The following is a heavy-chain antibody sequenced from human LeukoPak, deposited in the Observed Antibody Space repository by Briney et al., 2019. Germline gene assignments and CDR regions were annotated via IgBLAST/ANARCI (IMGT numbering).Heavy chain of an antibody. CDR1: GGSFSGYY. Sequence: KPSETLSLTCAVYGGSFSGYYWSWIRQPPGKGLEWIGEINHSGSTNYNPSLKSRVTISVDTSKNQFSLKLSSVTAADTAVYYCARGCRYYDFWSGYYNWFDPWGQGTLVTVPS. CDR2: INHSGST. J-gene: IGHJ5*02. V-gene: IGHV4-34*01. D-gene: IGHD3-3*01. CDR3: ARGCRYYDFWSGYYNWFDP.